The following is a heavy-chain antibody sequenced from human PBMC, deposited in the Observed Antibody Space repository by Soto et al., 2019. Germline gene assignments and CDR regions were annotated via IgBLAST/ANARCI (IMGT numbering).Heavy chain of an antibody. V-gene: IGHV4-59*01. Sequence: SETLSLTCTVSGGSISSYYWSWIRQPPGKGLEWIGYIYYSGSTNYNPSLKSRVTISVDTSKNQFSLKLSSVTAADTAVYYCARDKWELSDYYGMDVWRQGTTVTVSS. CDR2: IYYSGST. CDR3: ARDKWELSDYYGMDV. J-gene: IGHJ6*02. D-gene: IGHD1-26*01. CDR1: GGSISSYY.